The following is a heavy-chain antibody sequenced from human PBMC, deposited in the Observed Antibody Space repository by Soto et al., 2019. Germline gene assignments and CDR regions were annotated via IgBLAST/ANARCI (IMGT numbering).Heavy chain of an antibody. J-gene: IGHJ6*03. D-gene: IGHD3-10*01. CDR1: GFTVSGNY. V-gene: IGHV3-53*04. Sequence: EVQLVESGGCLVQPGGSLRLSCAASGFTVSGNYMSWVRQAPGKGLEWVSVLYSGGTTYYADSVKGRFNISRHNSNNTLFLQMDSLRVDDTAIYYCARAAWGLWFGYMDVWGKGTTVIVSS. CDR2: LYSGGTT. CDR3: ARAAWGLWFGYMDV.